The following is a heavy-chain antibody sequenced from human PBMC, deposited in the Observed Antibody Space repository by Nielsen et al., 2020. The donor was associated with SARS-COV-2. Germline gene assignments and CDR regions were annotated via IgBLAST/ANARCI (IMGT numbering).Heavy chain of an antibody. CDR1: GFTFSSYS. D-gene: IGHD4-17*01. J-gene: IGHJ3*02. V-gene: IGHV3-21*01. CDR3: AKDQSLTTVTGDDAFDI. CDR2: ISSSSSYI. Sequence: GESLKISCAASGFTFSSYSMNWIRQAPGKGLEWVSSISSSSSYIYYADSVKGRFTISRDNAKNSLYLQMNSLRAEDTAVYYCAKDQSLTTVTGDDAFDIWGQGTMVTVSS.